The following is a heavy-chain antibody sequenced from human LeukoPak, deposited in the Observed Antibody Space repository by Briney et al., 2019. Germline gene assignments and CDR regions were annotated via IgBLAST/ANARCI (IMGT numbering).Heavy chain of an antibody. CDR1: GGTFSSYA. CDR3: AKVLWHDSFDY. D-gene: IGHD2-21*01. J-gene: IGHJ4*02. Sequence: SCKASGGTFSSYAMSWVRQAPGKGLEWVSAISGSGGSTYYADSVKGRFTISRDNSKNTLYLQMNSLRAEDTAVYYCAKVLWHDSFDYWGQGTLVTVSP. CDR2: ISGSGGST. V-gene: IGHV3-23*01.